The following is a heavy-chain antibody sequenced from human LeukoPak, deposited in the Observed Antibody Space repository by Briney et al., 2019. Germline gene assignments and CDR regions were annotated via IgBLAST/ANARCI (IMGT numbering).Heavy chain of an antibody. Sequence: GGSLRLSCAASGFTFSSYAMSWVRQAPGKGLEWVSAISGSGGSTYYADSVKGRFTISGDNSKNTLYLQMNSLRAEDTAVYYCAKGSGGNYYFDYWGQGTLVTVSS. D-gene: IGHD1-26*01. J-gene: IGHJ4*02. CDR3: AKGSGGNYYFDY. CDR1: GFTFSSYA. CDR2: ISGSGGST. V-gene: IGHV3-23*01.